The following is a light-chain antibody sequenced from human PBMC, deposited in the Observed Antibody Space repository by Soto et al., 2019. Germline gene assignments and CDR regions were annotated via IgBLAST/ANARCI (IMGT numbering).Light chain of an antibody. CDR3: SSYTSGSTLVV. Sequence: QSVLTQPASVSGSPGQSITISCTGTSSDISRYNYVSWYQQHPGRAPRLMIYVVSSRPSGVSDRFSGSKSGNTASLTISGLQAEDEADYYCSSYTSGSTLVVFGGGTKLTVL. V-gene: IGLV2-14*01. J-gene: IGLJ2*01. CDR2: VVS. CDR1: SSDISRYNY.